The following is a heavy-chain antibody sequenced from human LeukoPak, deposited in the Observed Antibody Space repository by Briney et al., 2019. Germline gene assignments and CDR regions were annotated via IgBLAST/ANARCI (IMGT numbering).Heavy chain of an antibody. J-gene: IGHJ4*02. CDR1: GFTFSTYV. Sequence: GGSLRLSCAASGFTFSTYVMSWVRQAPGKGLEWVSSISGSGGSTYYADSVKGRFTISRDNSRNTLYLQMKSLRAEDTAVYYCAKVAAMIIDHWGQGTLVSVSS. CDR3: AKVAAMIIDH. CDR2: ISGSGGST. D-gene: IGHD3-22*01. V-gene: IGHV3-23*01.